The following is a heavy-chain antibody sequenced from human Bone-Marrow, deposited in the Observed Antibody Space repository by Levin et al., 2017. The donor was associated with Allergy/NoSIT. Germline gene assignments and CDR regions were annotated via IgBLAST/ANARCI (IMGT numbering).Heavy chain of an antibody. CDR1: GYTFTDAH. D-gene: IGHD5-12*01. J-gene: IGHJ4*02. CDR2: IDPKNGAR. Sequence: ASVKVSCKASGYTFTDAHIHWVRQAPGQGLEWMGWIDPKNGARDYAQTFRGRVTMTRDTSIDTVFMELSSLRSNDTAVYYCAQLGIIVAATYNDYWGQGTLLTVSS. CDR3: AQLGIIVAATYNDY. V-gene: IGHV1-2*02.